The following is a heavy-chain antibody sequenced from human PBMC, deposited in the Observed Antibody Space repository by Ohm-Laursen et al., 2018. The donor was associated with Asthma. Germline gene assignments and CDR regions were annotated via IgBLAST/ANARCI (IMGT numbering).Heavy chain of an antibody. CDR2: INTNTGNP. D-gene: IGHD2-15*01. CDR1: GYTFTSYA. CDR3: ARVYYVNCSGGSCYDPNWFDP. Sequence: SVKVSCKASGYTFTSYAMNWVRQAPGQGLEWMGWINTNTGNPTYAQGFTGRFVFSLDTSVSTAYLQISSLKAEDTAVYYCARVYYVNCSGGSCYDPNWFDPWGQGTLVTVSS. J-gene: IGHJ5*02. V-gene: IGHV7-4-1*02.